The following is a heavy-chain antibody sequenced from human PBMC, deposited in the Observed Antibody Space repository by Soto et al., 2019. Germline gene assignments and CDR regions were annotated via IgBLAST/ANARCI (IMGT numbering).Heavy chain of an antibody. CDR1: GFTFSSYA. Sequence: QVQLVESGGGVVQPGRSLRLSCAASGFTFSSYAMHWVRQAPGKGLEWVAVISYDGSNKYYADSVKGRFTISRDNSKNTLYLQINSLRAEDTVVYYCARDSVWQLVGTDSSGWSRFDPWAREPWLPSPQ. CDR3: ARDSVWQLVGTDSSGWSRFDP. D-gene: IGHD6-19*01. J-gene: IGHJ5*02. CDR2: ISYDGSNK. V-gene: IGHV3-30-3*01.